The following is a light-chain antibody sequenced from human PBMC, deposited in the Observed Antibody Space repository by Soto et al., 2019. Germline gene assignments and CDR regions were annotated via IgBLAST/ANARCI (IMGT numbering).Light chain of an antibody. J-gene: IGKJ2*01. CDR1: QSVLYSSNNKNY. CDR2: WAS. CDR3: QKYEITPPS. V-gene: IGKV4-1*01. Sequence: DIVMTQSPDSLAVSLGERATINCKSSQSVLYSSNNKNYLAWYQQRPGQPPKLLIYWASTRESGVPDRFSGSGSGKYTPLTTPTLQAEVGDFYYYQKYEITPPSLGEGPNGEIK.